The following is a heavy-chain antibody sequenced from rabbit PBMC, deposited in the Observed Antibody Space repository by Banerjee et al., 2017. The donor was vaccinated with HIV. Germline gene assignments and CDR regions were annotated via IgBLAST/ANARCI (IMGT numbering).Heavy chain of an antibody. Sequence: QSLEETGGGLVQPGGSLTLSCKAAGFSLSSHAMNWVRQAPGKGLEWIACINTSSGNTVYATWAKGRFTISRTSSTTVALQMTSLTAADTATYFCARDLAGVIGWNFDLWGQGTLVTVS. CDR3: ARDLAGVIGWNFDL. V-gene: IGHV1S40*01. CDR1: GFSLSSHA. D-gene: IGHD4-1*01. CDR2: INTSSGNT. J-gene: IGHJ4*01.